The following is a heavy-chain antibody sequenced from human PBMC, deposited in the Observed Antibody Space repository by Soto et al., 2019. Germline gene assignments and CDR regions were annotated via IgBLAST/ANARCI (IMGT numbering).Heavy chain of an antibody. CDR3: ARDCGGDCYRPPDY. D-gene: IGHD2-21*02. Sequence: GGSLRLSCAASGFTFSSYSMNWVRQAPGKGLEWVSSISSSSSYIYYADSVKSRFTISRDNAKNSLYLQMNSLRAEDTAVYYCARDCGGDCYRPPDYWGQGTLVTVSS. CDR1: GFTFSSYS. V-gene: IGHV3-21*01. CDR2: ISSSSSYI. J-gene: IGHJ4*02.